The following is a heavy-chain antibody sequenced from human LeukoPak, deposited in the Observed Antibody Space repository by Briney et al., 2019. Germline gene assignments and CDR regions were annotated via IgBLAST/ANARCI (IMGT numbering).Heavy chain of an antibody. J-gene: IGHJ4*02. Sequence: PGGSLRLSCAASGFTFSTSWMHWVRQAPGKGLVWVSRIYSDGSSTTYAGSVKGRFTISGDNANNTLYLQMDSLGADDTALYYCARGGSTWLDSWGQGTLATVSS. CDR3: ARGGSTWLDS. D-gene: IGHD6-13*01. V-gene: IGHV3-74*03. CDR1: GFTFSTSW. CDR2: IYSDGSST.